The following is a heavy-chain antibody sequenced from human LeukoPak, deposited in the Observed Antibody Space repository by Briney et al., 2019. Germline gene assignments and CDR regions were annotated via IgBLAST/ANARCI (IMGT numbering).Heavy chain of an antibody. J-gene: IGHJ4*02. V-gene: IGHV3-23*01. CDR3: AKCYYDSSTSGTDW. Sequence: GGSLRLSCAASGFTFSNYAMSWVRQAPGKGLEWVSAISGSGGSTYYADSVGKGRFTISRDNSKNTLYLQMNSLRAEDTAVYYCAKCYYDSSTSGTDWWGQGTLVTVSS. D-gene: IGHD3-22*01. CDR1: GFTFSNYA. CDR2: ISGSGGST.